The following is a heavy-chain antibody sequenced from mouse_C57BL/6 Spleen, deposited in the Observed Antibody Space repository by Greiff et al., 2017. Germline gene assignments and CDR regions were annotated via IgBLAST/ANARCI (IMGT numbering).Heavy chain of an antibody. CDR2: IWSGGST. CDR1: GFSLTSYG. V-gene: IGHV2-2*01. D-gene: IGHD4-1*01. Sequence: VHLVESGPGLVQPSQSLSITCTVSGFSLTSYGVHWVRQSPGKGLEWLGVIWSGGSTDYNAAFISRLSISKDNSKSQVFFKMNSLQADDTAIYYCARNWDVYYAMDYWGQGTSVTVSS. CDR3: ARNWDVYYAMDY. J-gene: IGHJ4*01.